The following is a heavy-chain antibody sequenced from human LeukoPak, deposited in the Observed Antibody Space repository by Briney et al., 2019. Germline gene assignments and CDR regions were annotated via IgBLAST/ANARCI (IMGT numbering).Heavy chain of an antibody. CDR1: GGSFSGYY. CDR3: ARAARRMRYFDL. CDR2: INHSGST. D-gene: IGHD6-6*01. J-gene: IGHJ2*01. Sequence: SETLSLTCAVYGGSFSGYYWSWIRQPPGEGLEWIGEINHSGSTNYNPSLKSRVTISVDTSKNQFSLKLSSVTAADTAVYYCARAARRMRYFDLWGRGTLVTVSS. V-gene: IGHV4-34*01.